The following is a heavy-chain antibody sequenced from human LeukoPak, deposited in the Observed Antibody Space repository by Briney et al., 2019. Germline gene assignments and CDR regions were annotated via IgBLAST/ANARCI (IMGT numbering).Heavy chain of an antibody. CDR1: GFTFSSYG. Sequence: GGSLRLSCAASGFTFSSYGMHWVRQAPGKGLEWVAFIRYDGSNKYYADSVKGRFTISRDNSKNTLYLQMNSLRGEDTAVYYCARGYRSGHIGIDYWGQGTLVTVSS. V-gene: IGHV3-30*02. CDR2: IRYDGSNK. CDR3: ARGYRSGHIGIDY. J-gene: IGHJ4*02. D-gene: IGHD6-19*01.